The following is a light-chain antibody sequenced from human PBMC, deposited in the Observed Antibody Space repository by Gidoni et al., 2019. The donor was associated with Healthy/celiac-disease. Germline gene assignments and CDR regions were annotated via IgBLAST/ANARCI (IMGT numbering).Light chain of an antibody. V-gene: IGKV1-5*03. CDR1: QSISSW. CDR2: KAS. Sequence: DIQMTQSPSTLSAAVGDRVTITCRASQSISSWLAWYQQKTGKAPKLLIYKASSLESGVPSRFSGSGSWTEFTLTISSLQPDDFATYYCQQYNSYSRTFXQXTKVEIK. CDR3: QQYNSYSRT. J-gene: IGKJ1*01.